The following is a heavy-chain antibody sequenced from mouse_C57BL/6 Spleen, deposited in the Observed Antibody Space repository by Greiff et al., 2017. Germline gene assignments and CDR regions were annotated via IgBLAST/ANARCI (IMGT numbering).Heavy chain of an antibody. V-gene: IGHV14-4*01. J-gene: IGHJ2*01. D-gene: IGHD2-4*01. CDR3: TTRGYDYDFDY. CDR1: GFNIKDDY. Sequence: VQLQQSGAELVRPGASVKLSCTASGFNIKDDYMHWVKQRPEQGLEWIGWIDPENGDTEYASKFQGKATITADTSSNTAYLQLSSLTSEDTAVYYCTTRGYDYDFDYWGQGTTLTVST. CDR2: IDPENGDT.